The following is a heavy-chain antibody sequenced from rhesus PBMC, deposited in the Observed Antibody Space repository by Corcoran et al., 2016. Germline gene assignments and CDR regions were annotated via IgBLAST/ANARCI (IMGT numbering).Heavy chain of an antibody. Sequence: QVQLQESGPGLVKPSQNLSLTCVISGDRVSSNSATWNWVRQSPSRGLEWLGRTYYKSKWYNDYAQSVQNRITNNPDTSKNQFALQRNSVTPEDMAVYYCARASTVASFDYWGQGVLVTVSS. CDR1: GDRVSSNSAT. J-gene: IGHJ4*01. D-gene: IGHD4-29*01. V-gene: IGHV6-1*01. CDR3: ARASTVASFDY. CDR2: TYYKSKWYN.